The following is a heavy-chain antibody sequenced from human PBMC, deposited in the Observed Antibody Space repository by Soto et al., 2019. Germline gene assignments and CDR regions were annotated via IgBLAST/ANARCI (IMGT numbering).Heavy chain of an antibody. CDR2: ISGSGDTT. J-gene: IGHJ4*02. Sequence: EVQVLESGGGLVQPGGSLRLSCVISRLTFSNYALNWVRQAPGKGLEWVLSISGSGDTTYYADSVKGRFTISRDNSKNTLYLQMNSLRVEDTALYYCAKADYSYSWAPGDYWGQGTLVTVSS. CDR3: AKADYSYSWAPGDY. V-gene: IGHV3-23*01. CDR1: RLTFSNYA. D-gene: IGHD6-13*01.